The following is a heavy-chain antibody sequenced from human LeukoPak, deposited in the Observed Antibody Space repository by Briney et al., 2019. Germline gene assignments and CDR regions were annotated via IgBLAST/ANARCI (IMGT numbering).Heavy chain of an antibody. V-gene: IGHV3-64D*09. D-gene: IGHD3-22*01. CDR1: GFTFSSYA. Sequence: GGSLRLSCSASGFTFSSYAMHWVRQAPGKGLEYVSAITSDGGSRYYADSVKGRFTISRDNSKNTLYLQMSSLRAEDTAVYYCVKDYYDSSGYYSMLSKYYYYGMDVWGQGTTVTVSS. J-gene: IGHJ6*02. CDR2: ITSDGGSR. CDR3: VKDYYDSSGYYSMLSKYYYYGMDV.